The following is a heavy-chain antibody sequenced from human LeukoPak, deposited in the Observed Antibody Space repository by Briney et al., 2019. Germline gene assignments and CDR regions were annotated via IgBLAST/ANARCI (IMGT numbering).Heavy chain of an antibody. Sequence: GGSLRLSCAASGFTFSSYWMSWVRQAPGKGLEWVANIRQDGSVQNYVDSVKGRFTISRDNPKNSVYLRMSSLRAEDTAVYYCAKGSGSGWYGWLAPWGQGTLVTVSS. V-gene: IGHV3-7*01. CDR1: GFTFSSYW. CDR2: IRQDGSVQ. J-gene: IGHJ5*02. CDR3: AKGSGSGWYGWLAP. D-gene: IGHD6-19*01.